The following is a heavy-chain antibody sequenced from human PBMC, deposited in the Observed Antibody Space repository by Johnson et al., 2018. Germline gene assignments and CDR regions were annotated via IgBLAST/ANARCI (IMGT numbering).Heavy chain of an antibody. CDR1: GGSISTYY. V-gene: IGHV4-59*01. CDR2: VYYNGSS. Sequence: QVQLQESGPGLVKPSETLSLTCTVSGGSISTYYWSWIRQPPGKGLEWIGYVYYNGSSHYNPSLKSRVTMSVDTSKKQFSLNLRAVSAADTAVYYCTGGRNFDWFGYWGQGTLVTVSS. J-gene: IGHJ4*02. CDR3: TGGRNFDWFGY. D-gene: IGHD3-9*01.